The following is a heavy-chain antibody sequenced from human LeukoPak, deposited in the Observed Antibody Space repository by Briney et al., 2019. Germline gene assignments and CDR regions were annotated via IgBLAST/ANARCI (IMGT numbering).Heavy chain of an antibody. D-gene: IGHD5-18*01. CDR3: ARGGYRYGYDY. CDR1: GYTFTSYD. J-gene: IGHJ4*02. CDR2: ISGYNSNT. V-gene: IGHV1-18*04. Sequence: ASVNVSCKASGYTFTSYDISWVRQAPGQGLEWMGWISGYNSNTNYAQKLQGRVTVTTDTSTSTVYMELRSLRSEDTAVYYCARGGYRYGYDYWGQGTLVTVSS.